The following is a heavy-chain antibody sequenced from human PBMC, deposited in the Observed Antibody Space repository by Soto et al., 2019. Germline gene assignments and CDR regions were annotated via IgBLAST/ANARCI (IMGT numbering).Heavy chain of an antibody. CDR2: IWYDGSNK. CDR3: ARAVLDRGASWGNYYGMDV. J-gene: IGHJ6*02. Sequence: RRLSCVASGFTFMSNAMSWVRQAPGKGLEWVAVIWYDGSNKYYRDSVKGRFTISRDNSKNTLYLQMNSLRAEDTAVYYCARAVLDRGASWGNYYGMDVWGQGTTVTVSS. CDR1: GFTFMSNA. D-gene: IGHD3-16*01. V-gene: IGHV3-33*08.